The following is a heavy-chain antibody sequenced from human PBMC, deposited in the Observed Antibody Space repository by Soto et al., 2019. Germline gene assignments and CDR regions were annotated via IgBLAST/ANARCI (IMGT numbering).Heavy chain of an antibody. CDR1: GGSISGRC. V-gene: IGHV4-59*01. Sequence: TLSLTCTVSGGSISGRCWSWVRQSPGKGLEWIGYFCYTGSTNYNPSLKSRVTISVDRSKTQCSLKLTSVTAADTAVYYCAKSHYDSSGYYIIDHWGQGTLVTVSS. CDR3: AKSHYDSSGYYIIDH. CDR2: FCYTGST. D-gene: IGHD3-22*01. J-gene: IGHJ5*02.